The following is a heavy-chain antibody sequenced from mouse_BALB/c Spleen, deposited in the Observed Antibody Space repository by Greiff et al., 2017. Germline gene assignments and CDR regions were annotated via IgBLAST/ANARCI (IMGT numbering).Heavy chain of an antibody. CDR3: ARGGYGNYGFAY. J-gene: IGHJ3*01. Sequence: EVMLVESGGGLVKPGGSLKLSCAASGFTFSDYYMYWVRQTPEKRLEWVATISDGGSYTYYPDSVKGRFTISRDNAKNNLYLQMSSLKSEDTAMYYCARGGYGNYGFAYWGQGTLVTVSA. V-gene: IGHV5-4*02. D-gene: IGHD2-10*02. CDR1: GFTFSDYY. CDR2: ISDGGSYT.